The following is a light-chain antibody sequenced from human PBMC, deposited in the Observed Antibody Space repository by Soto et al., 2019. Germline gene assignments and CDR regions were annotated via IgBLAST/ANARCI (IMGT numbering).Light chain of an antibody. Sequence: EIVLTQSPGTLSVSRGERATLSCRASQSVSSKLAWYQQKPGQAPRLLFYGASTGATGIPARFSGSGSETEFTLSISSLQSEDFAVYYCQQYNNWPGTFGQGTK. CDR2: GAS. J-gene: IGKJ1*01. CDR1: QSVSSK. CDR3: QQYNNWPGT. V-gene: IGKV3-15*01.